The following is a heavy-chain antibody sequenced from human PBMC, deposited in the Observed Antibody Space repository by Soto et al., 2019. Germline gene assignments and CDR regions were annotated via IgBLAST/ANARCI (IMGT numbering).Heavy chain of an antibody. CDR2: IYPGDSDT. D-gene: IGHD1-26*01. Sequence: XESLTISCKGSGYSFTNYWIGWVRQMPGKGLECMGIIYPGDSDTRYNPSFQGQVTISADKSISTAYLQWSSLKASDTAIYYCARSGTAGGDWFDPWGQGTLVTVSS. V-gene: IGHV5-51*01. CDR1: GYSFTNYW. J-gene: IGHJ5*02. CDR3: ARSGTAGGDWFDP.